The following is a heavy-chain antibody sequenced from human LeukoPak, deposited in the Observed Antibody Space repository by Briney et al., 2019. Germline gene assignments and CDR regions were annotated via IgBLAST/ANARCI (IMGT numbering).Heavy chain of an antibody. CDR3: ATRYCNGGSCYLI. CDR1: GYSFANYW. CDR2: IYPYDSDT. D-gene: IGHD2-15*01. V-gene: IGHV5-51*01. Sequence: GESLKISCKGFGYSFANYWIGWVRQMPGKGLEWMGIIYPYDSDTRYSPSLKGQVTISADKSITSAYLQWSSLKASDSAMYYCATRYCNGGSCYLIWGQGTLVTVSS. J-gene: IGHJ4*02.